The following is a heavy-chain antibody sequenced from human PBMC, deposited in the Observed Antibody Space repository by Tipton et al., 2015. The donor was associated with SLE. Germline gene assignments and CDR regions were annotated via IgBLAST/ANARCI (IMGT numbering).Heavy chain of an antibody. J-gene: IGHJ4*02. D-gene: IGHD3-3*01. CDR1: GYSLSSDS. CDR3: ARSYLRSTSIFGVVIGDN. CDR2: LNVGNGNT. Sequence: QSGAEVKKPGASVRVSCTASGYSLSSDSIQWVRQGPGQRLEWMGYLNVGNGNTGYSQRFQGRVTISKDTSANTVYMELSSLRSEDTAVYHCARSYLRSTSIFGVVIGDNWGQGTLVTVCS. V-gene: IGHV1-3*01.